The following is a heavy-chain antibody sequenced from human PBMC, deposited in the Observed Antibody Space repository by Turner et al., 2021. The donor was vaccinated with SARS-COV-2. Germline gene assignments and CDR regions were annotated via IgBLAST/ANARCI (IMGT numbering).Heavy chain of an antibody. D-gene: IGHD1-26*01. CDR1: GFTFSGYA. Sequence: VQLLESGGGLEQPGGSLRLSCAASGFTFSGYAMCWVRKAPGKGLEWVSGISGSGDNTYYADSVKGRFTISRDNSKNKMYLQMNSLRAEDTAVYYCAKDRIVGATMGASRDWGQGILVTVSS. CDR2: ISGSGDNT. J-gene: IGHJ4*02. V-gene: IGHV3-23*01. CDR3: AKDRIVGATMGASRD.